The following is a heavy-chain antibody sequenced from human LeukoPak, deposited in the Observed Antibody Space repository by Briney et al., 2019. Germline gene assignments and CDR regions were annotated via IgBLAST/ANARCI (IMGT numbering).Heavy chain of an antibody. Sequence: GRSLRLSCAASGFTFSSYSMNWVRQAPGKGLEWVSSISSSSSTIYYADSVKGRFTISGDDAKNSLYLQMNSLRVEDTAVYYCARSGLTAAFDYWGQGTLLTVSS. CDR2: ISSSSSTI. D-gene: IGHD4/OR15-4a*01. CDR1: GFTFSSYS. CDR3: ARSGLTAAFDY. V-gene: IGHV3-48*04. J-gene: IGHJ4*02.